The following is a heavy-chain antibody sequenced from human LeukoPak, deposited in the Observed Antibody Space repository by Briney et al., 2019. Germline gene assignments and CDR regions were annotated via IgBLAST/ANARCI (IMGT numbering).Heavy chain of an antibody. CDR3: ARGQYDSSGYYVDY. V-gene: IGHV3-23*01. J-gene: IGHJ4*02. CDR2: IRAGGDNT. Sequence: GGSLRLSCAASGFTFSSYGMSWVRQAPGKGLEWVSGIRAGGDNTYYADSVKGRFTISRDNSKNTLYLQMNSLRAEDTAVYYCARGQYDSSGYYVDYWGQGTLVTVSS. D-gene: IGHD3-22*01. CDR1: GFTFSSYG.